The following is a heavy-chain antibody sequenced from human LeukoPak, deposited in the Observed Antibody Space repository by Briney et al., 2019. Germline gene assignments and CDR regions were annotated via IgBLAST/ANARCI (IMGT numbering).Heavy chain of an antibody. CDR1: GFTFSSNW. Sequence: PGGSLRLSCAASGFTFSSNWMHWVRQAPGKGLVWVSRINEDGSTTNYADSVKGRSTIFRDNAKNTLYLQMNSLRAEDTAVYYCARGQIDYDFWSGYSSAWGQGTLVTVSS. V-gene: IGHV3-74*01. J-gene: IGHJ5*02. D-gene: IGHD3-3*01. CDR2: INEDGSTT. CDR3: ARGQIDYDFWSGYSSA.